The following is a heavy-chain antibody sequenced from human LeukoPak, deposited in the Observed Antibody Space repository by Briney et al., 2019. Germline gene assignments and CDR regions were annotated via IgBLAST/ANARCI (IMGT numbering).Heavy chain of an antibody. CDR2: ISYDGSNK. CDR3: AKDLGYSSGWYFGAFDI. V-gene: IGHV3-30*18. J-gene: IGHJ3*02. Sequence: GGSLRLSCAASGFTFSSYGMHWVRQAPGKGLEWVAVISYDGSNKYYVDSVKGRFTISRDNSKNTLSLQMNSLRTEDTAVYYCAKDLGYSSGWYFGAFDIWGQGTMVTVSS. CDR1: GFTFSSYG. D-gene: IGHD6-19*01.